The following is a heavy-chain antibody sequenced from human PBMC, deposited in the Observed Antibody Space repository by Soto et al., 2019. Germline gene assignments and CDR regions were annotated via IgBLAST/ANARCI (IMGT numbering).Heavy chain of an antibody. CDR1: GYTFINYY. D-gene: IGHD2-21*01. V-gene: IGHV1-46*01. J-gene: IGHJ4*02. Sequence: QAHLVQSGAEVREPGASVKVSCRTSGYTFINYYIHWVRQAPGHGLEWMAIINPMSGATNYAQKFQGRITLTMDTSTTTVYMAVSSLTSEDTAVYYCARALAAGDLWGQGTLVTVSS. CDR2: INPMSGAT. CDR3: ARALAAGDL.